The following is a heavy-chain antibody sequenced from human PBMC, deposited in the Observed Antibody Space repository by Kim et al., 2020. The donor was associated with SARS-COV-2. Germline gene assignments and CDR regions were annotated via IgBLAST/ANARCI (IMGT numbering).Heavy chain of an antibody. D-gene: IGHD2-2*01. Sequence: GGSLRLSCAASGFTFSSYSMNWVRQAPGKGLEWVSSISSSSSYIYYADSVKGRFTISRDNAKNSLYLQMNSLRAEDTAVYYCARDVSIVVVPAVDRDPFDSCGQGTLVTVSS. CDR3: ARDVSIVVVPAVDRDPFDS. CDR2: ISSSSSYI. J-gene: IGHJ4*02. CDR1: GFTFSSYS. V-gene: IGHV3-21*01.